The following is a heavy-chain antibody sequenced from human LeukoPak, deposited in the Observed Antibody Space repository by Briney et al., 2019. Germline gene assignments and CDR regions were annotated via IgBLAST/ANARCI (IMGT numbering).Heavy chain of an antibody. CDR3: ARITDSSGWYFDY. Sequence: PGGSLRLSCAASGFTVSSNYRNWVRQAPGKGLEWVSVIYSGGSTYYEDSVKGRVTISRDNSKNTLFLLMNSLRADDTAVYYCARITDSSGWYFDYWGQGTLVTVSS. CDR1: GFTVSSNY. CDR2: IYSGGST. D-gene: IGHD6-19*01. J-gene: IGHJ4*02. V-gene: IGHV3-66*01.